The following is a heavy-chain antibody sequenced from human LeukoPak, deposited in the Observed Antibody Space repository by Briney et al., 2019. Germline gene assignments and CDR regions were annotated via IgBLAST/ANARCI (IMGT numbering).Heavy chain of an antibody. J-gene: IGHJ4*02. Sequence: ASVKVSCKASGGTFSSYAISWVRQAPGQGREWMGRIIPIFGTANYAQKFQGRVTSTTDESTRPADLELSSLRCEDTAVYYCARRGLYISGWLFDYWGQGTLVTVSS. CDR1: GGTFSSYA. CDR3: ARRGLYISGWLFDY. V-gene: IGHV1-69*05. CDR2: IIPIFGTA. D-gene: IGHD6-19*01.